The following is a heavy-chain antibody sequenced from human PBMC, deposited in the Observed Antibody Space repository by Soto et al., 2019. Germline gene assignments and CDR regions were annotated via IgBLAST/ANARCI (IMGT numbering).Heavy chain of an antibody. V-gene: IGHV4-4*02. CDR2: IYHSGST. J-gene: IGHJ5*02. D-gene: IGHD3-10*01. CDR1: GGSISSSNW. CDR3: ATTNYYGSGSFWFDT. Sequence: SETLSLTCAVSGGSISSSNWWSWVRQPPGRGLEWIGEIYHSGSTNYSPSLKSRVTISVDKSKNQFSLKLSSVTAADTAVYYCATTNYYGSGSFWFDTWGQGTLVTVSS.